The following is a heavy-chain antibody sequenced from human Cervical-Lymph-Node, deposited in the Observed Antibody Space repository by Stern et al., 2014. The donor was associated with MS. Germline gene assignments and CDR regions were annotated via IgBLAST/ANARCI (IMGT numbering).Heavy chain of an antibody. CDR3: AREGGGFGELLFAFDI. D-gene: IGHD3-10*01. CDR1: GGTFGNHA. V-gene: IGHV1-69*09. CDR2: IMPILGIP. Sequence: VQLVQSGAEVKKTGSSVKVSCKASGGTFGNHAISWVRQVPGKGHEWMGSIMPILGIPNNGEKIKGRGPMPADKPTGTAYMELTNLTSEDTAVYYCAREGGGFGELLFAFDIWGQGTLVTVSS. J-gene: IGHJ3*02.